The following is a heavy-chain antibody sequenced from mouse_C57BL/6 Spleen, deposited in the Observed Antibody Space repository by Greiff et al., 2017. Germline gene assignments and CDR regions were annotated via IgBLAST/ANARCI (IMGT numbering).Heavy chain of an antibody. CDR1: GFTFSDYG. Sequence: EVMLVESGGGLVKPGGSLKLSCAASGFTFSDYGMHWVRQAPEKGLEWVAYISSGSSTIYYADTVKGRFTISRDNAKNTLFLQMTSLRSEDTAMYYCARDYGTWFAYWGQGTLVTVSA. D-gene: IGHD1-1*01. J-gene: IGHJ3*01. V-gene: IGHV5-17*01. CDR3: ARDYGTWFAY. CDR2: ISSGSSTI.